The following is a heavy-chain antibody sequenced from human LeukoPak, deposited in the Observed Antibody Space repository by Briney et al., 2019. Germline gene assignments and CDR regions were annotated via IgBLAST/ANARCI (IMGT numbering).Heavy chain of an antibody. CDR1: GFTVSDYH. D-gene: IGHD3-16*01. J-gene: IGHJ4*02. V-gene: IGHV3-11*01. Sequence: GGSLRLSCAASGFTVSDYHMSWVRQAPGRGLEWISYITSSGRSTNHADSVKGRFTISRDNAKNSVVLQMSSLTVEDTAVYYCTRERRGSYYAFEHWGQGALVTVSS. CDR3: TRERRGSYYAFEH. CDR2: ITSSGRST.